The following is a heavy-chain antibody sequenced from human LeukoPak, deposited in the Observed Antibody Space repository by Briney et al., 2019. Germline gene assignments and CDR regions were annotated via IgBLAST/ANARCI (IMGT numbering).Heavy chain of an antibody. J-gene: IGHJ4*02. CDR2: ISYDGSNK. V-gene: IGHV3-30-3*01. D-gene: IGHD2-2*01. CDR1: GFTFSSYA. CDR3: LCHQGDY. Sequence: GALRLSCAASGFTFSSYAMHWVRQAPGKGLEWGAVISYDGSNKYYADSVKGRFTISRDNSKNTLYLQMNSLRAEDTAVYYCLCHQGDYWGQGTLVTVSS.